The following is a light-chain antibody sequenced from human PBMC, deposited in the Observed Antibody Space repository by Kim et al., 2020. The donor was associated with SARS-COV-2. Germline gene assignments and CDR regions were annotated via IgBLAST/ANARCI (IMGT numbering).Light chain of an antibody. V-gene: IGLV2-14*03. Sequence: QSALTQPASVSGSPGQSITISCTGTSSDVGGYHFVSWYQRHPGKAPKLMIFDVSDRPSGISARFSGSKSGNTASLTISGLQAEDEADYFCSSYRSNNTVEVFGAGTRVTVL. CDR1: SSDVGGYHF. CDR3: SSYRSNNTVEV. CDR2: DVS. J-gene: IGLJ1*01.